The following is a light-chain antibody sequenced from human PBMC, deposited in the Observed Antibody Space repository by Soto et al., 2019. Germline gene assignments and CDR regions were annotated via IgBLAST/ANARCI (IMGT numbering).Light chain of an antibody. CDR3: QQYGTSLYT. Sequence: EIVLTQSPGTLSLSPGERATLSCRASQSVNSNYLAWYQHKPGQAPRLLIYGASSRATDIPDRFSGSGSGTDFTLTISRLETEDFALYYCQQYGTSLYTFGQGTKLEIK. CDR2: GAS. CDR1: QSVNSNY. J-gene: IGKJ2*01. V-gene: IGKV3-20*01.